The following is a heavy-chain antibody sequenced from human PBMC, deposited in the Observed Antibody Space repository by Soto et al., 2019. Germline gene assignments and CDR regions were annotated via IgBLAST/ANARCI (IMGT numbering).Heavy chain of an antibody. V-gene: IGHV1-2*04. J-gene: IGHJ6*02. CDR3: ASSLRAAAAFVTPEDYGMDV. CDR1: GYTFTGYY. Sequence: QVQLVQSGAEVKKPGASVKVSCKASGYTFTGYYMHWVRQAPGQGLEWMGWINPNSGGTNYAQKFQGWVTMTRGTSISTAYMELSRLRSDDTAVYYCASSLRAAAAFVTPEDYGMDVWGQGTTVTVSS. D-gene: IGHD6-13*01. CDR2: INPNSGGT.